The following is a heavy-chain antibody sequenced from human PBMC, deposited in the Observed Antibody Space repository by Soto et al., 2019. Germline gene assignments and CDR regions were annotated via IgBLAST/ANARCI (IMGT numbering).Heavy chain of an antibody. J-gene: IGHJ4*02. CDR1: GFTFSSYG. D-gene: IGHD6-19*01. V-gene: IGHV3-33*01. CDR3: ARDRYSSGWYDLDY. CDR2: IWYDGSNK. Sequence: QVQLVESGGGVVQPGRSLRLSCAASGFTFSSYGMHWVRQAPGKGLEWVAVIWYDGSNKYYADSAKGRFTISRDNSENTLYLQLNSLRAEDTAVYYCARDRYSSGWYDLDYWGQGTLVNVSS.